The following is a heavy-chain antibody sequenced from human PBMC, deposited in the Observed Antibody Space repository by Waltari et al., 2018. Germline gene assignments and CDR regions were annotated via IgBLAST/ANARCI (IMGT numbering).Heavy chain of an antibody. D-gene: IGHD2-2*01. CDR3: ASNGGYCSSTSCRTDYYFDY. V-gene: IGHV3-23*01. CDR1: GFTFSSYA. CDR2: ISGSGGDT. Sequence: EVQLLESGGGLIQPGGSLRLSCAASGFTFSSYAMSWVRQAPGKGLGWVSAISGSGGDTYYADSVKGRFTISRDNSKNTLYLQLNSLRAEDTAVYYCASNGGYCSSTSCRTDYYFDYWGQGTLVTVSS. J-gene: IGHJ4*02.